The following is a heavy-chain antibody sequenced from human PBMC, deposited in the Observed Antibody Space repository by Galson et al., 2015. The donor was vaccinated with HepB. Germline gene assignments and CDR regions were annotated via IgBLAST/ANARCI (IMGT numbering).Heavy chain of an antibody. Sequence: PALVKPTQPLTLTCTFSGFSLSTGGVAVGWIRQPPGKALEWLALIYGNDDKLYSPSLKSRLTITKDTSKNQVVLTMTNMDPVDTATYYCAHRQLGTFDYWGQGTLVTVSS. CDR1: GFSLSTGGVA. CDR2: IYGNDDK. CDR3: AHRQLGTFDY. D-gene: IGHD1-1*01. J-gene: IGHJ4*02. V-gene: IGHV2-5*01.